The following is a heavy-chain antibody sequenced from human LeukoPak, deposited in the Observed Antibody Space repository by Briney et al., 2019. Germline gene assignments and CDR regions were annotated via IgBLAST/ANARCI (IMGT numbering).Heavy chain of an antibody. CDR1: GGSISSYY. J-gene: IGHJ5*02. CDR2: IYTSGST. CDR3: ARIAGGGDYEEGLNWFDP. V-gene: IGHV4-4*07. Sequence: PSETLSLTCTVSGGSISSYYWSWIRQPAGKGLEWIGRIYTSGSTNYNPSLKSRVTMSVDTSKNQFSLKLSSVTAADTAVYYCARIAGGGDYEEGLNWFDPWGQGTLVTVSS. D-gene: IGHD4-17*01.